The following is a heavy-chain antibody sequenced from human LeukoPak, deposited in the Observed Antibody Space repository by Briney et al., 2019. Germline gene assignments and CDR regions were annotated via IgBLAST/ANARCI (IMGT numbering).Heavy chain of an antibody. CDR1: GGSISSYY. CDR2: IYTSGNT. V-gene: IGHV4-4*07. CDR3: ARGRGSSWYYFDY. D-gene: IGHD6-13*01. J-gene: IGHJ4*02. Sequence: SETLSLTCTVSGGSISSYYWSWVQQPAGKGLEWIGRIYTSGNTNYNPSLKGRVTMSVDTSKNQFSLNLSSVTAADTAVYYCARGRGSSWYYFDYWGQGTLVTVPS.